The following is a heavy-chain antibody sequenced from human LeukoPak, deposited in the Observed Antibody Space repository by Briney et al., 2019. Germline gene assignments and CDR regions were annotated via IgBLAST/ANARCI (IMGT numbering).Heavy chain of an antibody. CDR1: GYTFTSYG. V-gene: IGHV1-18*01. J-gene: IGHJ4*02. CDR2: ISAYNGNT. CDR3: ARVYSSSWSYTPYFDY. Sequence: ASVKVSCKASGYTFTSYGISWVRQAPGQGLEWMGWISAYNGNTNYAQKLQGRVTMTTDTSTSTAYMELRSLRSDDTAVYYCARVYSSSWSYTPYFDYWGQGTLVTVSS. D-gene: IGHD6-13*01.